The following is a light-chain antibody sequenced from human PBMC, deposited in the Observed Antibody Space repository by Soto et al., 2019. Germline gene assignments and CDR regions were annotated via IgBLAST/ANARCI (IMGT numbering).Light chain of an antibody. J-gene: IGLJ3*02. CDR3: CSYAGSYTVV. CDR2: DVS. CDR1: SSDVGGYNF. Sequence: QSALTQPRSVSGSPGQSVTISCTGTSSDVGGYNFVSWYQQYPGKAPKLMIYDVSQRPSGVPDRFSGSKSGNTASLTISGLQAEDEADYYCCSYAGSYTVVFGGGTKLTVL. V-gene: IGLV2-11*01.